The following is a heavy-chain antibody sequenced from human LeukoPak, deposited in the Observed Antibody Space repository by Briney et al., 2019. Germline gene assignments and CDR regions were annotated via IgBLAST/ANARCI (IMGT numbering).Heavy chain of an antibody. D-gene: IGHD2-15*01. Sequence: ASVKVSCKASGYTFTSYAMHWVRQAPGQRLEWMGWINAGNGNTKYSQKFQGRVTITRDTSASTAYMELSSLRSDDTAEYYCARAFDTVANGDYWGQGTLVTVSS. CDR3: ARAFDTVANGDY. CDR1: GYTFTSYA. V-gene: IGHV1-3*01. J-gene: IGHJ4*02. CDR2: INAGNGNT.